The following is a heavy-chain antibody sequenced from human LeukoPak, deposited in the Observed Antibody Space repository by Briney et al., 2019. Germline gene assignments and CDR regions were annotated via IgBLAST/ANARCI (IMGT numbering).Heavy chain of an antibody. Sequence: GGSLRLSYAASGFTFTTYAMNWVRQAPGKGLEWVSAISGTGHSIYYAASVKGRFTISRDDAKNSVYLQMNNLRGEDTAVYYCARAYTIADQFDYWGQGSLVTVSS. J-gene: IGHJ4*02. V-gene: IGHV3-21*01. CDR2: ISGTGHSI. CDR1: GFTFTTYA. CDR3: ARAYTIADQFDY. D-gene: IGHD4-11*01.